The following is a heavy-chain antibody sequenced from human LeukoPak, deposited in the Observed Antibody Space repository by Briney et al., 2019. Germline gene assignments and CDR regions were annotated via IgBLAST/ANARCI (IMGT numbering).Heavy chain of an antibody. CDR1: GYTFTGYY. J-gene: IGHJ3*02. CDR3: ARSAGTIFGVVTDAFDI. Sequence: ASVKVSCKASGYTFTGYYMHWVRQAPGQGLEWMGWINPNSGGTNYAQKFQGRVTMTRDTSISTAYMELSRLRSDDTAVYYCARSAGTIFGVVTDAFDIWGQGTMVTVSS. D-gene: IGHD3-3*01. V-gene: IGHV1-2*02. CDR2: INPNSGGT.